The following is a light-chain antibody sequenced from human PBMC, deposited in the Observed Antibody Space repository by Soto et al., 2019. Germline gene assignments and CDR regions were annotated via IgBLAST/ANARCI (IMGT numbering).Light chain of an antibody. J-gene: IGLJ1*01. V-gene: IGLV2-14*03. CDR2: DVS. CDR1: SSEVGGYNF. CDR3: SSYTASSTLYV. Sequence: QSVLTQPASVSGSPGQSITISCTGTSSEVGGYNFVPWYQLYPGKAPKLMIYDVSDRPSGVSIRFSGSKSGNTASLTISGLQAEDEADYYCSSYTASSTLYVFGTGTKVTVL.